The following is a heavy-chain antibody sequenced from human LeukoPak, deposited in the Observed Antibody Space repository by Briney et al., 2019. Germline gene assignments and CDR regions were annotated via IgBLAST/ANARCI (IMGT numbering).Heavy chain of an antibody. V-gene: IGHV3-53*01. J-gene: IGHJ4*02. CDR2: IYSGGST. Sequence: GGSLTLSCAASGFTVNSNYMSWVRQAPGKGLEWVSVIYSGGSTYYADSVKGRFTISRDNSKNTLYLQMNSLRAEDTAVYYCFVGSAGITGTTTFDYWGQGTLVTVSS. CDR1: GFTVNSNY. D-gene: IGHD1-20*01. CDR3: FVGSAGITGTTTFDY.